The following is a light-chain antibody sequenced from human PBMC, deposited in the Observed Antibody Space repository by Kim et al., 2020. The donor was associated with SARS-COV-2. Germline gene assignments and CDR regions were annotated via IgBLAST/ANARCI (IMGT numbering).Light chain of an antibody. Sequence: EIVLTQSPATLSLSPGERATLSCRASQSVSSYLAWYQQKPGQAPSLLIYDASNRATGIPARFSGSGSGTDFTLTISSLEPEDFAVYYCQQRGTWPPITFGQGTRLEIK. J-gene: IGKJ5*01. CDR3: QQRGTWPPIT. CDR2: DAS. V-gene: IGKV3-11*01. CDR1: QSVSSY.